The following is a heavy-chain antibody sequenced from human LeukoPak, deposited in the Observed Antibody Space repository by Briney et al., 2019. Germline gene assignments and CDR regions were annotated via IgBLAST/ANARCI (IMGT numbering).Heavy chain of an antibody. D-gene: IGHD3-16*02. V-gene: IGHV3-66*03. J-gene: IGHJ4*02. CDR2: VYSNGSA. CDR1: GFTVSSNH. CDR3: GGEDPIVY. Sequence: GGCLRLSCAASGFTVSSNHINWVRQAPGKGLEWVAIVYSNGSAYYADSVKDRFTISTDNSKNTVYLQMNSLGAADTAVYYCGGEDPIVYWGQGTLVTGSS.